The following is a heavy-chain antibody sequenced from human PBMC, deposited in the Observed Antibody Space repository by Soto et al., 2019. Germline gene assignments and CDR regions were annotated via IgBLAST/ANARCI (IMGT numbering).Heavy chain of an antibody. CDR3: SRPNDNGDYDWYFDL. D-gene: IGHD4-17*01. Sequence: GGSLRLSCAASGFTFRDSALHRVRQASGKGLEWVGRIRNKVNDYATIYAASVKGRFTISRDDSTNTAYLQMNNLRTEDTAVYYCSRPNDNGDYDWYFDLWGGGTPVSVSS. CDR2: IRNKVNDYAT. V-gene: IGHV3-73*01. CDR1: GFTFRDSA. J-gene: IGHJ2*01.